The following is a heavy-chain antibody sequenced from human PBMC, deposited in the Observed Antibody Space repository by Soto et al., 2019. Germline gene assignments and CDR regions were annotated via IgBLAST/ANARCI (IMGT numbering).Heavy chain of an antibody. Sequence: SETLSLTCAVSGGSNSSSNWWSWVRQPPGKGLEWIGEIYHSGSTNYNPSLKSRVTISVDKSKNQFSLKLSSVTAADTAVYYCARWDDYGDYYFDYWGQGTLVTVSS. D-gene: IGHD4-17*01. CDR1: GGSNSSSNW. V-gene: IGHV4-4*02. J-gene: IGHJ4*02. CDR2: IYHSGST. CDR3: ARWDDYGDYYFDY.